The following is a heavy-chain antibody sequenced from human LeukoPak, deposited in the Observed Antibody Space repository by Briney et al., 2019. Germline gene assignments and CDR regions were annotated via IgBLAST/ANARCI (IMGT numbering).Heavy chain of an antibody. D-gene: IGHD3-3*01. J-gene: IGHJ3*02. Sequence: SLRLSCAASGFTFDDYAMHWVRQAPGKGLEWVSGISWNSGSIGYADSVKGRFTISRDNAKNSLYLQMNSLRAEDTALYYCARQRITIFGVVRNAFDIWGQGTMVTVSS. V-gene: IGHV3-9*01. CDR1: GFTFDDYA. CDR2: ISWNSGSI. CDR3: ARQRITIFGVVRNAFDI.